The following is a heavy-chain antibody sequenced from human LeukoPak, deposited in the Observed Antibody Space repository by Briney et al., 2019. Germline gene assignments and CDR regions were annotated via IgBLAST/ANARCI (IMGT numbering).Heavy chain of an antibody. Sequence: GGSLRLSCAASGFSFSNCSMNWVRQAPGKGLEWVSSISSSSTYIYDADSLEGPFTISRDNVRNSLYLQRNSLRAEDTAVYYCAGDYEGNLAFDIWGQGTMVTVSP. CDR3: AGDYEGNLAFDI. D-gene: IGHD4-23*01. CDR1: GFSFSNCS. J-gene: IGHJ3*02. V-gene: IGHV3-21*01. CDR2: ISSSSTYI.